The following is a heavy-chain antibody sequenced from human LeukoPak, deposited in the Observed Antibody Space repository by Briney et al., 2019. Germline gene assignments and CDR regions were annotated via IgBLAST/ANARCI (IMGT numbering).Heavy chain of an antibody. CDR2: INPNSGGT. D-gene: IGHD2-15*01. J-gene: IGHJ6*03. Sequence: GASVKVSCKASGYTFTGYYMHWVRQAPGQGLEWMGWINPNSGGTNYAQKFQGRVTMTRDTSISTAYMELSRLRSDDTAVYYCNGLLVGAYYYMDVWGKGTTVTVSS. V-gene: IGHV1-2*02. CDR1: GYTFTGYY. CDR3: NGLLVGAYYYMDV.